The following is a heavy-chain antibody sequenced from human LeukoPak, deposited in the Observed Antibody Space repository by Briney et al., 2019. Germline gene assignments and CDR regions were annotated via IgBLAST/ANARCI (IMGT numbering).Heavy chain of an antibody. Sequence: SVKVSCKASGGTFSSYAISWVRQAPGQGLEWMGRIIPILGTANYAQKFQGRVTITTDESTSTAYMELSSLRSEDTAVYYCARVGRPLAPDYWGQGTLVTVSS. J-gene: IGHJ4*02. CDR3: ARVGRPLAPDY. CDR2: IIPILGTA. D-gene: IGHD1-1*01. V-gene: IGHV1-69*11. CDR1: GGTFSSYA.